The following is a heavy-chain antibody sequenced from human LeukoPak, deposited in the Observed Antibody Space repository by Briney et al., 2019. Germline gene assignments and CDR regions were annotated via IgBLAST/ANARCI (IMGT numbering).Heavy chain of an antibody. Sequence: SETLSLTCAVYGGSFSGYYWSWIRQPPGKGLEWIGEINHSGGTNYNPSLKSRVTISVDTSKNQFSLKLSSVTAADTAVYYCARGSTFGVVDYWDQGTLVTVSS. D-gene: IGHD3-3*01. CDR3: ARGSTFGVVDY. CDR1: GGSFSGYY. CDR2: INHSGGT. V-gene: IGHV4-34*01. J-gene: IGHJ4*02.